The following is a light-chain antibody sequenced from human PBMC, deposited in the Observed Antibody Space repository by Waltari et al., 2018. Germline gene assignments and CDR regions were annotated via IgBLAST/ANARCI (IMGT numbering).Light chain of an antibody. V-gene: IGLV2-8*01. CDR1: SSDVGGYNY. Sequence: QSALTQPPSASGSPGQSVTISCTGTSSDVGGYNYVSWYQQHPGKAPKLMIYEVSKRRSGVPDRFSGSKSGNTASLTVSGLQAEDEADYYCSSYAGSNNLRVFGGGTKLTVL. CDR2: EVS. J-gene: IGLJ3*02. CDR3: SSYAGSNNLRV.